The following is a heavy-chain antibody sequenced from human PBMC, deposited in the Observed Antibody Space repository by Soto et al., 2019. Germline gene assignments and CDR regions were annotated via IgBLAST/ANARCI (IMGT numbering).Heavy chain of an antibody. V-gene: IGHV1-69*01. CDR1: GGTLSSYA. CDR3: ATDSGVLWYFFDS. Sequence: QLQLVQPGAEVKKPGSSVKVSCKASGGTLSSYAISWVRRAPGQGLECMGGSIPIFGTANYAQKFQGRVTITADESTITAYMELSSLKSEDTGVYYCATDSGVLWYFFDSWGQGTLVTVSP. J-gene: IGHJ4*02. D-gene: IGHD1-26*01. CDR2: SIPIFGTA.